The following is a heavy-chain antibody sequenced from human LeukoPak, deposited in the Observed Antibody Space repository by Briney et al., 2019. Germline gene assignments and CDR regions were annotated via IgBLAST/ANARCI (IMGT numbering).Heavy chain of an antibody. V-gene: IGHV4-59*01. Sequence: KPSETLSLTCAVYGGSFSGYYWSWIRQPPGKGLEWIGYIYYSGSTNYNPSLKSRVTISVDTSKNQFSLKLSSVIAADTAVYYCARAGYSSGYFDYWGQGTLVTVSS. D-gene: IGHD6-19*01. J-gene: IGHJ4*02. CDR2: IYYSGST. CDR3: ARAGYSSGYFDY. CDR1: GGSFSGYY.